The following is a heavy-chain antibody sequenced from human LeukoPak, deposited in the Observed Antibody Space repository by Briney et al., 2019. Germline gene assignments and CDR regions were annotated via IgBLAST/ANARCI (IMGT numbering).Heavy chain of an antibody. J-gene: IGHJ4*02. CDR1: GFTFSIYA. D-gene: IGHD2-15*01. Sequence: GGSLRLSCLASGFTFSIYAMDWVRQAPGQGLKWVSAVGTGADTYYADSVRGRFTISRDNSKNTLYLQMDSLRAEDTAIYYCTRKTPGRAPFDYWGQGTLVTVSS. CDR2: VGTGADT. CDR3: TRKTPGRAPFDY. V-gene: IGHV3-23*01.